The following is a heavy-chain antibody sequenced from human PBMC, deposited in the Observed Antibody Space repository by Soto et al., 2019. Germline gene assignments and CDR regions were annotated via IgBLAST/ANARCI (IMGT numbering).Heavy chain of an antibody. V-gene: IGHV3-7*01. D-gene: IGHD3-3*01. CDR3: ASASPSIAATYYDFWSGYYTGRPLRHDY. CDR2: IKQDGSEK. CDR1: GFTFSSYW. Sequence: GGSLRLSCAASGFTFSSYWMSWVRQAPGKGLEWVANIKQDGSEKYYVDSVKGRFTISRDNAKNSLYLQMNSLRAEDTAVYYCASASPSIAATYYDFWSGYYTGRPLRHDYWGQGTLVTVSS. J-gene: IGHJ4*02.